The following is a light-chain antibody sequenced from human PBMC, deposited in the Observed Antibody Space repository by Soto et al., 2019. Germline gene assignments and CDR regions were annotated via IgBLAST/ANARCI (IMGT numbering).Light chain of an antibody. J-gene: IGKJ1*01. CDR2: GAS. CDR3: QQYNNWPQT. CDR1: QSVTSN. Sequence: EIVMTQSPATLSVSPGERATLSCRASQSVTSNLAWYQQKFGQAPSLLIYGASTRAAGIPARFSGSGSETEFTLTISSLQSEDFAVYYCQQYNNWPQTFGHGTKVEIK. V-gene: IGKV3-15*01.